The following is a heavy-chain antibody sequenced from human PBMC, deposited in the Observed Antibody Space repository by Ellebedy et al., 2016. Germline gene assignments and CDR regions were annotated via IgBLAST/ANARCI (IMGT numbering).Heavy chain of an antibody. CDR3: ARWEDEKGATIKY. Sequence: ASVKVSCXASGYTFTGYYMHWVRQAPGQGLEWMGWINPNSGGTNYAQKFQGRVTMTRDTSISTAYMELSRLRSDDTAVYYCARWEDEKGATIKYWGQGTLVTVSS. CDR2: INPNSGGT. D-gene: IGHD1-26*01. CDR1: GYTFTGYY. V-gene: IGHV1-2*02. J-gene: IGHJ4*02.